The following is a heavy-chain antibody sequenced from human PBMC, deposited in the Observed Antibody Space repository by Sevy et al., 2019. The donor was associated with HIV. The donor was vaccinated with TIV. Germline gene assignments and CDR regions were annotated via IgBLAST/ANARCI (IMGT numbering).Heavy chain of an antibody. D-gene: IGHD6-13*01. CDR1: GFSFSSYS. V-gene: IGHV3-21*01. Sequence: GGSLRLSCAASGFSFSSYSVSWVRQAPGKGLEWVASIGSSNSYIYYADSVKGRFTISRDNAKNSLFLYMNTLRAEDTAVYYCTRSYSSSWYILYYFEYWGQGTPVTVSS. CDR3: TRSYSSSWYILYYFEY. J-gene: IGHJ4*02. CDR2: IGSSNSYI.